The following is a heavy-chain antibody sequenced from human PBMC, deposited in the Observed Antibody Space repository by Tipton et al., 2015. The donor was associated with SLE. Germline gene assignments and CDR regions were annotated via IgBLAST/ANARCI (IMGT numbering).Heavy chain of an antibody. J-gene: IGHJ4*02. D-gene: IGHD2-15*01. CDR2: ISYSGSS. Sequence: TLSLTCTVSGDSISSYHWSWIRQSPGKGLEWIGDISYSGSSNYKTSLKSRVTISTDSSKNQFFLNLNSVTTVDTAVYYCARDTLALAGQFDSWGQGTLVIVSS. CDR3: ARDTLALAGQFDS. V-gene: IGHV4-59*01. CDR1: GDSISSYH.